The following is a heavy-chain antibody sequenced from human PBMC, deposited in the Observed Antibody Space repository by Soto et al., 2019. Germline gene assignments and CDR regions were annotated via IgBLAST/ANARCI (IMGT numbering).Heavy chain of an antibody. V-gene: IGHV4-38-2*01. CDR2: GYHGGST. Sequence: ASETLSLTSAVSGYSISSGCYWGVLRQPPGRGLECIGSGYHGGSTYYNPSLNSRGTLSIDMTHNPASLILTPVTAADTAVYYCARVGPWVPYYYDSSPYTFENWFDPWGQGTLVTVSS. D-gene: IGHD3-22*01. CDR1: GYSISSGCY. J-gene: IGHJ5*02. CDR3: ARVGPWVPYYYDSSPYTFENWFDP.